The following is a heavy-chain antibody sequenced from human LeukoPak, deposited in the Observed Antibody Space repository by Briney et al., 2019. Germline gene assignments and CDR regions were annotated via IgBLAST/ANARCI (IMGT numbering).Heavy chain of an antibody. CDR2: IKSKPDGGTT. J-gene: IGHJ4*02. CDR1: GFSFNIGW. Sequence: GGSLRLSCAVSGFSFNIGWMSWVRQAPGKGLEWVGRIKSKPDGGTTDYAAPVKGRFIISRDDSKNMLSLQMSSLKTGDTAMYYCTTVGYSDYVADNWGQGTLVTASS. D-gene: IGHD5-12*01. CDR3: TTVGYSDYVADN. V-gene: IGHV3-15*01.